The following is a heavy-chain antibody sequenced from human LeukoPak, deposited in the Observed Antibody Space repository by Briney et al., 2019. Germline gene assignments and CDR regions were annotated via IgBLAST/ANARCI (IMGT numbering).Heavy chain of an antibody. CDR1: GFTVSSNY. J-gene: IGHJ6*03. V-gene: IGHV3-53*01. D-gene: IGHD2-21*02. CDR2: IYSGGST. Sequence: PGGSLRLSCAASGFTVSSNYMSWVRQAPGKGLEWVSVIYSGGSTYYADSVKGRFTISRDNSKNTLYLQMNSLRAEDTAVYYCARDIVVVTAIMDVWGKGTTVTVSS. CDR3: ARDIVVVTAIMDV.